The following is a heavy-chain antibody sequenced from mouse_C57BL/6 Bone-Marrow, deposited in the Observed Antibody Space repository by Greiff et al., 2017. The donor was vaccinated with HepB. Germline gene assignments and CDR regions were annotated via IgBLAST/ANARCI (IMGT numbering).Heavy chain of an antibody. J-gene: IGHJ3*01. CDR2: INPNYGIT. CDR3: ASSIYYGNPFAY. D-gene: IGHD2-1*01. CDR1: GYSFTDYN. V-gene: IGHV1-39*01. Sequence: EVQLQQSGPELVKPGASVKISCKASGYSFTDYNMNWVKQSNGKSLEWIGVINPNYGITSYNQKFKGKATLTVDQSSSTAYMQLNSLTSEDSAVYYGASSIYYGNPFAYWGQGTLVTVSA.